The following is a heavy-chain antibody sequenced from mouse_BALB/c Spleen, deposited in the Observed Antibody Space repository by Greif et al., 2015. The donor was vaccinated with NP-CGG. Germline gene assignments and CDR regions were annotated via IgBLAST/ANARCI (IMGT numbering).Heavy chain of an antibody. CDR3: ATTVVATFAY. D-gene: IGHD1-1*01. V-gene: IGHV1-7*01. CDR2: INPSTGYT. J-gene: IGHJ3*01. CDR1: GYTFTSYW. Sequence: QVQLQQPGAELAKPGASVKMSCKASGYTFTSYWMHLVKQRPGQGLEWIGYINPSTGYTEYNQKFKDKATLTADKSSSTAYMQLSSLTSEGSAVYYCATTVVATFAYWGQGTLVTVSA.